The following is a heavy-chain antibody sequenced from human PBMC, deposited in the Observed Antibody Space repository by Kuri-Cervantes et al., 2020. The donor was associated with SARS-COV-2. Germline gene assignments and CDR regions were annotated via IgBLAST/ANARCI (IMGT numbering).Heavy chain of an antibody. CDR1: GFTFSSYG. J-gene: IGHJ6*02. CDR2: ISSSSSYI. V-gene: IGHV3-21*01. Sequence: GGSLRLSCAASGFTFSSYGMHWVRQAPGKGLEWVSSISSSSSYIYYADSVKGRFTISRDNAKNSLYLQMNSLRAEDTAVYYCAREGINYYYYYGMDVWGQGTTVTVSS. CDR3: AREGINYYYYYGMDV.